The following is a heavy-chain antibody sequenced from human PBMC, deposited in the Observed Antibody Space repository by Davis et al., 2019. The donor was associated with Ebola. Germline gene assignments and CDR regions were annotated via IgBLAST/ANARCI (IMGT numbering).Heavy chain of an antibody. V-gene: IGHV4-59*03. CDR1: GVSISRHY. J-gene: IGHJ4*02. D-gene: IGHD3-10*01. Sequence: PSETLSLTCTVSGVSISRHYWSWIRQPPGKRLEWFGPIFFTGSAYYNSSLVSRATISVDTSKNQFSLKLTSVTAADTAMYYCSERGSSVWGQGTLVTVSS. CDR3: SERGSSV. CDR2: IFFTGSA.